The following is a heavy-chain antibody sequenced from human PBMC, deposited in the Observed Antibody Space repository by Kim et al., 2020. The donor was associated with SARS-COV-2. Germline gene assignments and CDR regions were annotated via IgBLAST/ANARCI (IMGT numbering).Heavy chain of an antibody. CDR2: INHSGST. V-gene: IGHV4-34*01. CDR3: ARGPVKFGVIGPHYYGSGSYYRGFDY. J-gene: IGHJ4*02. D-gene: IGHD3-10*01. Sequence: SETLSLTCAVYGGSFSGYYWSWIRQPPGKGLEWIGEINHSGSTNYNPSLKSRVTISVDTSKNQFSLKLSSVTAADTAVYYCARGPVKFGVIGPHYYGSGSYYRGFDYWGQGTLVTVSS. CDR1: GGSFSGYY.